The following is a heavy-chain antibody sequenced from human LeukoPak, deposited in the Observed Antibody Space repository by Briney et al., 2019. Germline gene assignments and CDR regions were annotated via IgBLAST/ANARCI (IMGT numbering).Heavy chain of an antibody. CDR1: GFTFASYA. CDR3: ARNLPTKYFDL. CDR2: IGTSSDT. J-gene: IGHJ2*01. V-gene: IGHV3-23*01. Sequence: AGSLRLSCAASGFTFASYAMNWVRQAPGKGLEWVSTIGTSSDTYYADSVRGRFTISRDNRKNALYVQMNSLRVEDTAIYYCARNLPTKYFDLWGRGTLVTVSS.